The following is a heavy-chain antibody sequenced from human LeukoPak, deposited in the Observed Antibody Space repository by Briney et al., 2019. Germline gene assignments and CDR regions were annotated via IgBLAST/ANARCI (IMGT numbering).Heavy chain of an antibody. V-gene: IGHV4-61*02. CDR1: GGSISSGSYY. CDR3: ARAPGPGYTSGWYDSGGDFFAY. J-gene: IGHJ4*02. CDR2: IYSIGCP. Sequence: SETLSLTCTVSGGSISSGSYYWRWIRQPAGKGLEWVGRIYSIGCPDYNPSLRNRVTISVDSSKNQFSLKLTSVTVADTAVYYCARAPGPGYTSGWYDSGGDFFAYWGQGILVTVSS. D-gene: IGHD6-19*01.